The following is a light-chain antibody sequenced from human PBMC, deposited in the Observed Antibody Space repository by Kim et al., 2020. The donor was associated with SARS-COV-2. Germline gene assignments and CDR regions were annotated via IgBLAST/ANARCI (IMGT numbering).Light chain of an antibody. CDR3: QTWDSSTVV. CDR2: QGS. J-gene: IGLJ2*01. Sequence: APPGKTASITCSGDKLGDNYACWYQQKPGQSPMLVIYQGSKRPSGIHERFSGSNSGNTATLTITGSQAMDEADYYCQTWDSSTVVFGGGTQLTVL. CDR1: KLGDNY. V-gene: IGLV3-1*01.